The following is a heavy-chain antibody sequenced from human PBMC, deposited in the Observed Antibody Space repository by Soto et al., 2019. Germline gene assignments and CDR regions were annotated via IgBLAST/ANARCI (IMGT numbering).Heavy chain of an antibody. CDR2: IDWDDDK. V-gene: IGHV2-70*11. CDR3: ARIRDSYGSIDN. CDR1: GFSLNTSGLC. D-gene: IGHD5-18*01. Sequence: SPTLVNPTQTLTLTCTFSGFSLNTSGLCVSWIRQPPGKALEWLARIDWDDDKYYSTSLKTRLTISKDTSKNQVVLTMTNMDPVDTATYYCARIRDSYGSIDNQGQETRLTISS. J-gene: IGHJ4*01.